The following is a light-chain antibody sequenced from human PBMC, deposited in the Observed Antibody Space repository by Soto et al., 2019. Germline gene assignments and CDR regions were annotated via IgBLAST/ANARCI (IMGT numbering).Light chain of an antibody. CDR1: QSISTY. CDR3: QQSYYMPWT. Sequence: DIQMTQSPSSLSASVGDTVTITCRASQSISTYLTWYQQKPGKAPKLLIYAAYTLQSGVPSRFSGSGSGTDFTLTISSLQPEDFAAYYCQQSYYMPWTFGQGTKVEIK. J-gene: IGKJ1*01. V-gene: IGKV1-39*01. CDR2: AAY.